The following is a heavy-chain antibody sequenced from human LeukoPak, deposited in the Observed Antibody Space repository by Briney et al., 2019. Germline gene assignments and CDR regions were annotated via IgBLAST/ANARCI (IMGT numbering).Heavy chain of an antibody. V-gene: IGHV5-51*01. D-gene: IGHD2-15*01. J-gene: IGHJ4*02. CDR1: GFSFNSYW. CDR2: IFPPDSDT. Sequence: GESLKISCKGSGFSFNSYWIGWVRQTPGKGLEYMGIIFPPDSDTRYGSPFQGQVTIAADKSTNAAYLQWSSLKASDTGIFYCVRRGFCDGTGGCHSAPFDVWGQGTLVTVSS. CDR3: VRRGFCDGTGGCHSAPFDV.